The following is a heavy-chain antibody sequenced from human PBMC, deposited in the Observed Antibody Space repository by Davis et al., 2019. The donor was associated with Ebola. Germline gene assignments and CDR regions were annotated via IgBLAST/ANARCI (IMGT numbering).Heavy chain of an antibody. V-gene: IGHV4-61*01. Sequence: SETLSLTCTVSGCSVSSGSYYWSWIRQPPGKGLEWIGYVYYSGSTNYNPSLKSRVTISVDTSKNQFSLKPSSVTAADTAVYYCARGSEIYYYYGMDVWGQGTTVTVSS. CDR3: ARGSEIYYYYGMDV. CDR2: VYYSGST. J-gene: IGHJ6*02. CDR1: GCSVSSGSYY.